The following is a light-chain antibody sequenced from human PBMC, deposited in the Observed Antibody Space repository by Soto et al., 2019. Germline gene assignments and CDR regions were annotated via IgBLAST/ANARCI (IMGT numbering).Light chain of an antibody. J-gene: IGKJ5*01. CDR2: YIS. CDR3: QQHNQWPIP. V-gene: IGKV3D-15*01. Sequence: IVMTQSPATLSVYPGETASLSCRASQSAGNFLAWYQQKPGQAPRLLIYYISTRATGIPARFSGSGSGTEFTLTINSLQSEDSAVYYCQQHNQWPIPFGQGTRLEI. CDR1: QSAGNF.